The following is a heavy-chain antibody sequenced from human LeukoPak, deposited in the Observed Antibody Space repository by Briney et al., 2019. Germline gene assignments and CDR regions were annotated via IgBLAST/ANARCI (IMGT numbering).Heavy chain of an antibody. J-gene: IGHJ4*02. CDR1: GGSFSGYY. CDR3: ARGRGVAALHVTRIDG. Sequence: PSETLSPTCAVYGGSFSGYYWSWIRQPPGKGLEWIGEINHSGSTNYNPSLKSRVTISVDTSKNQFSLKLSSVTAADTAVYYCARGRGVAALHVTRIDGWGQGTLVTVSS. D-gene: IGHD6-6*01. V-gene: IGHV4-34*01. CDR2: INHSGST.